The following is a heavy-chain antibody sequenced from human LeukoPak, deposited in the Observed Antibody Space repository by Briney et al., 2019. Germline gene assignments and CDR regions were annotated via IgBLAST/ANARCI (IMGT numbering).Heavy chain of an antibody. CDR3: VKSGGYGLIDY. D-gene: IGHD6-19*01. V-gene: IGHV4-39*01. Sequence: SETLSLTCAVSGASISGSGYYLGWIRQPPGKGLEWIGNIYYTGSTYYNASLQSRVTISIDMSRNQFSLRLSSVTAADTAMYYCVKSGGYGLIDYWGQGTLVTVSS. CDR1: GASISGSGYY. CDR2: IYYTGST. J-gene: IGHJ4*02.